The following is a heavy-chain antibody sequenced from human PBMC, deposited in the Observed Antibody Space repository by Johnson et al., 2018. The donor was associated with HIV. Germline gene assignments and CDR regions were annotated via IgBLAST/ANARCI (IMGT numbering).Heavy chain of an antibody. CDR1: GFTFRSYG. CDR3: ARDGKVGATPRRAFDI. D-gene: IGHD1-26*01. Sequence: QVQLVESGGGVVQPGRSLRLSCAASGFTFRSYGMHWVRQAPGKGLEWVAVISYDGSNKYYADSVKGRFTLSRDNSKNTLYLQMNSLRAEDTAVYYCARDGKVGATPRRAFDIWGQGTMVTVSS. V-gene: IGHV3-30*19. CDR2: ISYDGSNK. J-gene: IGHJ3*02.